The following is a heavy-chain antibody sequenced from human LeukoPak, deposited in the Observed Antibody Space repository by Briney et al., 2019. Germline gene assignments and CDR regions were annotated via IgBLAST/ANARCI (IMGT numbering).Heavy chain of an antibody. Sequence: SETLSLTCTVSGGSISTPGYYWGWIRQPPGKGLEWIGSLYHSGSTYYKPSLKSRATISVDKSKNLCSLKLRSVTAADTAVYYCARHALATVTDPSFDYWGQGTLVTVSS. V-gene: IGHV4-39*01. D-gene: IGHD2-21*02. CDR2: LYHSGST. CDR1: GGSISTPGYY. J-gene: IGHJ4*02. CDR3: ARHALATVTDPSFDY.